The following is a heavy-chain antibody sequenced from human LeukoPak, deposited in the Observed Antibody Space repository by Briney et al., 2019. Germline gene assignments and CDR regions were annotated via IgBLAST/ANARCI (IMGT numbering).Heavy chain of an antibody. CDR1: GFTFSSYG. Sequence: GGTLRLSRAASGFTFSSYGMSWVRQAPGKGLEWVSAISGSGGSTYYEDSVKGRFTISRDNTKNTLYLQMNSLRAEDTAVYYCAKEIIVGATFVSWGQGTLVTVSS. CDR2: ISGSGGST. V-gene: IGHV3-23*01. D-gene: IGHD1-26*01. J-gene: IGHJ1*01. CDR3: AKEIIVGATFVS.